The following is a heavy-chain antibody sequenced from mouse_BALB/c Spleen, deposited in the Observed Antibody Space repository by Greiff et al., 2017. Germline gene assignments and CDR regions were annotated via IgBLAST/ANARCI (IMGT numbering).Heavy chain of an antibody. D-gene: IGHD1-1*01. CDR3: ARAGSPWFAY. CDR2: ISYDGSN. V-gene: IGHV3-6*02. J-gene: IGHJ3*01. Sequence: EVKLQESGPGLVKPSQSLSLTCSVTGYSITSGYYWNWIRQFPGNKLEWMGYISYDGSNNYNPSLKTRISITRDTSKNQFFLKLNSVTTEDTATYYCARAGSPWFAYWGQGTLVTVSA. CDR1: GYSITSGYY.